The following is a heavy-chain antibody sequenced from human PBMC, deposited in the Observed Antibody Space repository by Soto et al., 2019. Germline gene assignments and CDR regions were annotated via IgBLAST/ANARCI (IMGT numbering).Heavy chain of an antibody. CDR2: ISGTGRST. Sequence: EVQLLESGGGLVQPGGSLRLSCAASGFSFSSYAMSWVRQAPGKGLEWVSTISGTGRSTYYADSVKGRFTISRDNSKNTLYLQVDSLRAEDTDVYYCAKDPSGYTDGYYYYYYMDVWGKGTTVTVSS. CDR1: GFSFSSYA. J-gene: IGHJ6*03. V-gene: IGHV3-23*01. D-gene: IGHD6-25*01. CDR3: AKDPSGYTDGYYYYYYMDV.